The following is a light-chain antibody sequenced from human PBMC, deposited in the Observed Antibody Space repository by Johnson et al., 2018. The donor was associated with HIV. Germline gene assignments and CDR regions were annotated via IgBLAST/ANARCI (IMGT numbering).Light chain of an antibody. CDR2: ENN. CDR3: GTWDSSLRAYV. J-gene: IGLJ1*01. Sequence: QSVLTQPHSVSAAPGQKVTISCSGSSSNIGNKYVSWYQQLPGTAPKLLIYENNKRPSGIPDRFSGSKSGTSATLDITGLQSGDEADYYCGTWDSSLRAYVFGNGTKVTVL. CDR1: SSNIGNKY. V-gene: IGLV1-51*02.